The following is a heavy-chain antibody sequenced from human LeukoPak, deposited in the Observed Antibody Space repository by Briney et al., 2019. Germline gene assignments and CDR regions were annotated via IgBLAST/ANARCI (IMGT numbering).Heavy chain of an antibody. CDR3: ARDRMATIDSFDI. Sequence: GGSLRLSCAASGFTFSSYSMNWVRQAPGKGLEWVSSISSSSSYIYYADSVKGRFTISRDNAKNSLYLQMNSLRAEDTAVYYCARDRMATIDSFDIWGQGIMVTVSS. CDR1: GFTFSSYS. V-gene: IGHV3-21*01. CDR2: ISSSSSYI. D-gene: IGHD5-24*01. J-gene: IGHJ3*02.